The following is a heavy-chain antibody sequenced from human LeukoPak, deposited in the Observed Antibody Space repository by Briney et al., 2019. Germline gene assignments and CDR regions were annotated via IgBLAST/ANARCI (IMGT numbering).Heavy chain of an antibody. Sequence: MSGGSLRLSCAASGFTFSSYSMNWVRQAPGKGLEWVSSISSSSSYIYYADSVKGRFTISRDNAKNTLYLQMNSLRAEDTAVYFCLYGGYFQHWGQGTLVTVSS. J-gene: IGHJ1*01. CDR1: GFTFSSYS. V-gene: IGHV3-21*01. D-gene: IGHD3-16*01. CDR3: LYGGYFQH. CDR2: ISSSSSYI.